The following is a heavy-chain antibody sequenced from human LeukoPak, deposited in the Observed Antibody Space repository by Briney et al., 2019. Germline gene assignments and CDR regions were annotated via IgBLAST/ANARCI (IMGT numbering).Heavy chain of an antibody. V-gene: IGHV4-39*01. CDR1: GGSISRSSYH. J-gene: IGHJ5*02. CDR3: ARRNGGNWFDP. CDR2: IYYSGSA. D-gene: IGHD3-16*01. Sequence: PSETLSLTCTVSGGSISRSSYHWAWIRQPPGKGLEWIGNIYYSGSAYYNPSLKSRVTISVDTSKNQFSLRLSSVTAADTAVYYCARRNGGNWFDPWGQGTLVTVSS.